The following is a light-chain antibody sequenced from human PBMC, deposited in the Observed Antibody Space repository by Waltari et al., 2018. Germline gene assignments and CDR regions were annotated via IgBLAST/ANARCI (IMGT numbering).Light chain of an antibody. CDR2: HNN. V-gene: IGLV1-40*01. Sequence: QSVLTQPPSVSGAPGQRVTISCTGGSSNIGANFYVHWYQQLPGLAPRLLIYHNNNRPSGVPDRFSGSKSDTSASLAITGLQAEDEADYYCQSFDRSLTSWVFGGGTKLTVL. CDR1: SSNIGANFY. CDR3: QSFDRSLTSWV. J-gene: IGLJ3*02.